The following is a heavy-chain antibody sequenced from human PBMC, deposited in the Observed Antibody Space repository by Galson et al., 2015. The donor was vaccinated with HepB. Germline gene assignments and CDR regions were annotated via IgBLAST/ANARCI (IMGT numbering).Heavy chain of an antibody. J-gene: IGHJ4*02. CDR1: GFTFSSYS. CDR3: AREGHCSSTSCPLDY. CDR2: ISSSSSTI. Sequence: SLRLSCAASGFTFSSYSMNWVRQAPGKGLEWVSYISSSSSTIYYADSVKGRFTISRDNAKNSLYLQMNSLRDEDTAVYYCAREGHCSSTSCPLDYWGQGTLVTVSS. V-gene: IGHV3-48*02. D-gene: IGHD2-2*01.